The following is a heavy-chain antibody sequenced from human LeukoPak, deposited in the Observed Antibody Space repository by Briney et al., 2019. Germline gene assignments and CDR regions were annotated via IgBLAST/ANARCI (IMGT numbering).Heavy chain of an antibody. V-gene: IGHV4-4*07. J-gene: IGHJ6*02. CDR2: ISTSGST. CDR1: GGSLSSYY. CDR3: ARDTNFYGMAV. Sequence: SETLSLTCTVSGGSLSSYYWTWIRQPAGEGLEWIGRISTSGSTSYNPSLMSRVTMSVDTSKNQFSLKLSSVTAADAAVYYCARDTNFYGMAVWGQGTTVTVSS. D-gene: IGHD3-3*01.